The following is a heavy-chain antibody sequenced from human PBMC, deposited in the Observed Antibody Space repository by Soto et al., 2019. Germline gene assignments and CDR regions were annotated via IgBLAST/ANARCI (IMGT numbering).Heavy chain of an antibody. Sequence: GGSLRLSCAASGFTFSGYAMSWVRQAPGKGLEWVSAISGSGGSTYYADSVKGRFTISRDNSKNTLYLQMNSLRAEDTAVYYCAKDIGYCSGGSCSVFDYWGQGTLVTVSS. CDR1: GFTFSGYA. CDR3: AKDIGYCSGGSCSVFDY. CDR2: ISGSGGST. V-gene: IGHV3-23*01. D-gene: IGHD2-15*01. J-gene: IGHJ4*02.